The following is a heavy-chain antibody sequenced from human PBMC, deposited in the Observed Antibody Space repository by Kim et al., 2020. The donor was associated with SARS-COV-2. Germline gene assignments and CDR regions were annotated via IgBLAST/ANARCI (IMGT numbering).Heavy chain of an antibody. CDR1: GGSISSGGYY. J-gene: IGHJ4*02. CDR3: AREEQLCGGDCYSGDY. V-gene: IGHV4-31*03. CDR2: IYYSGST. Sequence: SETLSLTCTVSGGSISSGGYYWRWIRQHPGKGLEWIGYIYYSGSTYYNPSLKSRVTISVDTSKNQFSLKLSSVTAADTAVYYCAREEQLCGGDCYSGDYWGQGTLVTVSS. D-gene: IGHD2-21*02.